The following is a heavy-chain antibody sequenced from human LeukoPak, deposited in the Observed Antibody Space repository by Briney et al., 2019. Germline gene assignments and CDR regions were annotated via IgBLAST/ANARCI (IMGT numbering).Heavy chain of an antibody. V-gene: IGHV4-39*01. J-gene: IGHJ3*02. Sequence: PSETLSLTCTVSGGSISSSSYYWGWIRQPPGKGLEWTGSIYYSGSTYYSPSLKSRVTISGDTYKNQFSLKLSSVTAADTAVYYCARRPIVVVITLFDAFDIWGQGTMVIVSS. D-gene: IGHD3-22*01. CDR1: GGSISSSSYY. CDR3: ARRPIVVVITLFDAFDI. CDR2: IYYSGST.